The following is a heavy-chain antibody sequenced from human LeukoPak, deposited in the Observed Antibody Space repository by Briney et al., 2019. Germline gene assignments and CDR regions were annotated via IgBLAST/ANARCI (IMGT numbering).Heavy chain of an antibody. CDR1: GFTFSSYG. V-gene: IGHV3-30*02. J-gene: IGHJ6*03. Sequence: GGSLRLSCAASGFTFSSYGMHWVRQAPGKGLEWVAFIRYDGSNKYYADSVKGRFTISRDNAKNSLYLQMNSLGPEDTAVYYCARDPYSGNYGNYYYYYMDVWGKGTTVTISS. D-gene: IGHD1-26*01. CDR3: ARDPYSGNYGNYYYYYMDV. CDR2: IRYDGSNK.